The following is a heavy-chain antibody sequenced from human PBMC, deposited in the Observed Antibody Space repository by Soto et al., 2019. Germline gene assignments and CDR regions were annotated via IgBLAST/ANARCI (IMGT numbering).Heavy chain of an antibody. Sequence: ASVKVSCKASGYTFTSYGISWVRQAPGQGLEWMGWISAYNGNTNYAQKLQGRVTMTTDTSTSTAYMELRSLRSDGTAVYYCARSTRVRGVIITVGMDVWGQGTTVTVSS. CDR2: ISAYNGNT. J-gene: IGHJ6*02. D-gene: IGHD3-10*01. CDR1: GYTFTSYG. CDR3: ARSTRVRGVIITVGMDV. V-gene: IGHV1-18*01.